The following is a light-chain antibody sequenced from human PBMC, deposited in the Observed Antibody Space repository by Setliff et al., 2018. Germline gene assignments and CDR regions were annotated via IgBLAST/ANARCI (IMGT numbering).Light chain of an antibody. Sequence: QSALTQPRSVSGSPGQSVTISCTGTSSDVGGYNYVSWYQQHPGKAPKLMIXXXSKRPSGVPDRFSGSKSGNTASLIISGLQAEDEADYYCCSYAGSYTFYVFGTGTKVTVL. CDR2: XXS. V-gene: IGLV2-11*01. J-gene: IGLJ1*01. CDR3: CSYAGSYTFYV. CDR1: SSDVGGYNY.